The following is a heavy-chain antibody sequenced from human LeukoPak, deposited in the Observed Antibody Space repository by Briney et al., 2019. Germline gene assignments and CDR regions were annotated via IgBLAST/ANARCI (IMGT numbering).Heavy chain of an antibody. CDR2: IWYDGSDK. J-gene: IGHJ3*02. Sequence: GGSLRLSCAASGFTFGFHGMHWVRQAPGKGLEWVAVIWYDGSDKYYADSVKGRFTISRDNSKSTLCLQMNSLRAEDTAVYYCAKERTVTTGTYDAFDIWGQGTMVTVSS. CDR3: AKERTVTTGTYDAFDI. D-gene: IGHD4-17*01. CDR1: GFTFGFHG. V-gene: IGHV3-33*06.